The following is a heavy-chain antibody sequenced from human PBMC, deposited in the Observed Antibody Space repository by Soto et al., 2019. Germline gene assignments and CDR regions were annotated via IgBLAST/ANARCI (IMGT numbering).Heavy chain of an antibody. CDR3: ARRPYDYIWGSYRFPS. J-gene: IGHJ4*02. Sequence: PSETLSLTCAVYGGSFSGYYWSWIRQPPGKGLEWIGEINHSGSTNYNPSLKSRVTISVDTSKNQFSLKLSSVTAADTAVYYCARRPYDYIWGSYRFPSWGQGTLVTVSS. V-gene: IGHV4-34*01. D-gene: IGHD3-16*02. CDR1: GGSFSGYY. CDR2: INHSGST.